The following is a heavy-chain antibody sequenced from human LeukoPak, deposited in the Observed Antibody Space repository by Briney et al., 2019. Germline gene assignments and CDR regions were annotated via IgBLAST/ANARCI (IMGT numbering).Heavy chain of an antibody. CDR3: AKAVGATQRGYFDY. CDR1: GFTFSSYW. J-gene: IGHJ4*02. CDR2: ISYDGSNK. V-gene: IGHV3-30*18. D-gene: IGHD1-26*01. Sequence: GGSLRLSCAASGFTFSSYWMSWVRQAPGKGLEWVAVISYDGSNKYYADSVKGRFTISRDNSKNTLYLQMNSLRGEDTAVYYCAKAVGATQRGYFDYWGQGTLVTVSS.